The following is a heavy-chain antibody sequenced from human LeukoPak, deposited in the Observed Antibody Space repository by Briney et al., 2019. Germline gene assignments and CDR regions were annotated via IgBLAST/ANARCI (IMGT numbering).Heavy chain of an antibody. D-gene: IGHD2-15*01. J-gene: IGHJ4*02. CDR3: ARGRIVVVVAYRFDY. Sequence: PSETLSLTCAVYGGSFSGYYWSWIRQPPGKGLEWIGEINHSGSTNYNPSLKSRVTISVDTSKNQFSLKLSSVTAADTAVYYCARGRIVVVVAYRFDYWGQGTLVTVSS. CDR2: INHSGST. CDR1: GGSFSGYY. V-gene: IGHV4-34*01.